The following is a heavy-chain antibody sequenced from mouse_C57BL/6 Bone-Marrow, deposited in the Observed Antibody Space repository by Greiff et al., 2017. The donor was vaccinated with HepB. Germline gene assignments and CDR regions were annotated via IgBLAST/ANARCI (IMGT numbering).Heavy chain of an antibody. CDR2: IWGDGST. CDR1: GFSLTSYG. D-gene: IGHD1-1*01. Sequence: VHLVESGPGLVAPSQSLSITCTVSGFSLTSYGVSWVRQPPGKGLEWLGVIWGDGSTNYHSALISRLSISKDNSKSQVFLKLNSQQTDDTATYSCVLYGSSSWFAYWGQGTLVTVSA. V-gene: IGHV2-3*01. CDR3: VLYGSSSWFAY. J-gene: IGHJ3*01.